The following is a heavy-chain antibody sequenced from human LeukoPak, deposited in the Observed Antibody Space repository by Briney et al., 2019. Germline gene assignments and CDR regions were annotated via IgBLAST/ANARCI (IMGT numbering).Heavy chain of an antibody. Sequence: PGGSLRLSCAASGFTFSSYAMSWVRQAPGRGLEWVSSISGSGTNTYYADSVKGRFTISRDNAKKSLYLQMNSLRAEDTAVYYCARDLMVEWLSNNGFDPWGQGTLVTVSS. CDR2: ISGSGTNT. V-gene: IGHV3-23*01. CDR3: ARDLMVEWLSNNGFDP. D-gene: IGHD3-3*01. J-gene: IGHJ5*02. CDR1: GFTFSSYA.